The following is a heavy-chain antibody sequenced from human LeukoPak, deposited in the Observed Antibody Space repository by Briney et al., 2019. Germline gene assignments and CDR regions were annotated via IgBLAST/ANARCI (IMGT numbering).Heavy chain of an antibody. CDR2: ISYDGSSK. CDR1: GYTLTELS. D-gene: IGHD3-10*01. CDR3: ARGPGTRGTMVRGKGIWYFDL. Sequence: SCKVSGYTLTELSMHWVRQAPGKGLEWVAVISYDGSSKYYADSVKGRFTISRDNSKNTLYLQMNSLRAEDTAVYYCARGPGTRGTMVRGKGIWYFDLWGRGTLVTVSS. V-gene: IGHV3-30*04. J-gene: IGHJ2*01.